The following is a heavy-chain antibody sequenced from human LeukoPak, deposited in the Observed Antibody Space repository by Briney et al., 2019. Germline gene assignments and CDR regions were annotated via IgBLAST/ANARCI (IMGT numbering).Heavy chain of an antibody. CDR3: ARDKMVRGVIMIGGFDY. J-gene: IGHJ4*02. CDR1: GFTFSSYA. D-gene: IGHD3-10*01. V-gene: IGHV3-30*04. CDR2: ISYDGSNK. Sequence: GGSLRLSCAASGFTFSSYAMHWVRQAPGKGLEWVAVISYDGSNKYYADSVKGRFTISRDNSKNTLYLQMDSLRAEDTAVYYCARDKMVRGVIMIGGFDYWGQGTLVTVSS.